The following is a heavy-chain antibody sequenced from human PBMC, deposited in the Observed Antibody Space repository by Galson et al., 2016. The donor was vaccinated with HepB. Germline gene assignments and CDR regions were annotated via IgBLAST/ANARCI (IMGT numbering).Heavy chain of an antibody. J-gene: IGHJ4*02. V-gene: IGHV4-39*01. Sequence: LSLTCTVSGGSIRSTTYYWGWIRQPPGKGLEWIGNIYYSGYTKHNPSLKSRVTISVDTSKRQFSLNLSSVTPADTAVYYCARLPYGSNWSPLYYFDHWGQGSLVTVSS. CDR3: ARLPYGSNWSPLYYFDH. CDR1: GGSIRSTTYY. D-gene: IGHD6-13*01. CDR2: IYYSGYT.